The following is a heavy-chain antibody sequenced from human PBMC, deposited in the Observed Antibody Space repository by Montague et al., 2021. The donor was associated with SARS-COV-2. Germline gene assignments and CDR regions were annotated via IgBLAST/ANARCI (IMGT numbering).Heavy chain of an antibody. CDR3: ATGRAGNRYAYYYGMDV. CDR2: IIHSGNT. CDR1: SGSISTYY. D-gene: IGHD2-2*01. Sequence: SETLSLTCTVSSGSISTYYWSWIRQLPGKGLEWIGYIIHSGNTYYNPSLKSRVTISIDTSKNQFSLRLSSVTAADAAVYYCATGRAGNRYAYYYGMDVWGQGTTVTVSS. V-gene: IGHV4-59*01. J-gene: IGHJ6*02.